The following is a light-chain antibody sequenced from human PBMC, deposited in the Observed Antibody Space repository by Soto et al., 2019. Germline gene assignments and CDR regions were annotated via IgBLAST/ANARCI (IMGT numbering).Light chain of an antibody. CDR3: QQYNDWPRT. CDR2: GAS. J-gene: IGKJ1*01. Sequence: EVVMTQSPATLSVSPGERVTLSCRASQNVNINLAWYQHKAGQAPRLLLYGASNRATDIPVKFSGSGSGTEFTLTISRLQSEDFAVYYCQQYNDWPRTFGQGTRVE. V-gene: IGKV3-15*01. CDR1: QNVNIN.